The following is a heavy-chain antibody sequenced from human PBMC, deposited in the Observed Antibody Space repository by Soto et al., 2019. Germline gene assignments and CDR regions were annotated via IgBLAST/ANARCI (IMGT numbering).Heavy chain of an antibody. Sequence: SETLSLTCTVSGGSISSYYWSWIRQPPGKGLEWIGYIYYSGSTNYNPSLKSRVTISVDTSKNQFSLKLSSVTAADTAVYYCARTLAAAGTFLIYYYGMDVWGQGTTVTVSS. CDR1: GGSISSYY. D-gene: IGHD6-13*01. J-gene: IGHJ6*02. CDR2: IYYSGST. V-gene: IGHV4-59*01. CDR3: ARTLAAAGTFLIYYYGMDV.